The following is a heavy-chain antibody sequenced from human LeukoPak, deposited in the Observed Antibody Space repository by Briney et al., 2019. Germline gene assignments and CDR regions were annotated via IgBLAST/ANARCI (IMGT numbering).Heavy chain of an antibody. CDR2: ISGSGGST. V-gene: IGHV3-23*01. CDR3: AKHTDFDWFYGGWYFDY. J-gene: IGHJ4*02. D-gene: IGHD3-9*01. CDR1: GFTFSSYA. Sequence: GGSLRLSCAASGFTFSSYAMSWVRQAPGKGLEWVSAISGSGGSTYYADSVKGRFSISRDNSKNTLYLQMNSLRAEDTAVYYCAKHTDFDWFYGGWYFDYWGQGTLVTVSS.